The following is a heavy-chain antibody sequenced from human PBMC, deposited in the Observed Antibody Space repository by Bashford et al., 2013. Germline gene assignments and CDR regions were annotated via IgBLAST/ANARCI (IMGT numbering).Heavy chain of an antibody. CDR3: ARGYCSSVNCWDRFYFYAVDV. Sequence: GSLRLSCAASGFTLSSYWMHWVRQVPGKGLVWVSRINSDGSSTSYADSVKGRFTISKDNAQNTMYLQMNSLRAEDTAVYYCARGYCSSVNCWDRFYFYAVDVWGQGTTVTVSS. D-gene: IGHD2-2*01. CDR1: GFTLSSYW. V-gene: IGHV3-74*01. CDR2: INSDGSST. J-gene: IGHJ6*02.